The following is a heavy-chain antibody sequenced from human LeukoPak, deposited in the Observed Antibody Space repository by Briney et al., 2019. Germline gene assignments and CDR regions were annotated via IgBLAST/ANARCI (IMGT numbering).Heavy chain of an antibody. J-gene: IGHJ3*02. V-gene: IGHV3-30*18. CDR3: AKAGGYYYGMYAFDI. Sequence: GSLRLSCAASGFTFSSYGMHWVRQAPGKGLEWVAVMSYDGSNKYYADSVKGRFTISRDNSKNTLYLQMNSLRAEDTAVYYCAKAGGYYYGMYAFDIWGQGTMVTVSS. CDR2: MSYDGSNK. D-gene: IGHD3-22*01. CDR1: GFTFSSYG.